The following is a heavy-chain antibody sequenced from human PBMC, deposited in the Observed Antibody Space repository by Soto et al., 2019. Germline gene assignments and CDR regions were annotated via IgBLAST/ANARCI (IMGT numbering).Heavy chain of an antibody. V-gene: IGHV3-15*01. CDR3: TTGVRWEVLEYSGY. CDR1: GFTFSNAW. D-gene: IGHD4-4*01. J-gene: IGHJ4*02. CDR2: IKSKTNGGAT. Sequence: EVQLVESGGGLVKPGGSLRLSCATSGFTFSNAWMNWVRQAPGKGLEWVARIKSKTNGGATDYAAPVKGRFSISRDDSENTLFSQMNSLTTEDTALYYCTTGVRWEVLEYSGYWGQGTLVTVSS.